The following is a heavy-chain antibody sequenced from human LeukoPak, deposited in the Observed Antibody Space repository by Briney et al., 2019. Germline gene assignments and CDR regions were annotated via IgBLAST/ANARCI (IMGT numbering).Heavy chain of an antibody. J-gene: IGHJ4*02. CDR1: GFTFGDYA. CDR3: ARARYVAAAGHTFDY. D-gene: IGHD6-13*01. V-gene: IGHV3-49*04. CDR2: IRSKAYVGTT. Sequence: PGGSLRLSCTASGFTFGDYAISWVRQAPGKGLEWVGFIRSKAYVGTTEYAAAVKGRFTISRDDYKSIAYLQMNRLRTEDTAVYYCARARYVAAAGHTFDYWGEGTLVTVSS.